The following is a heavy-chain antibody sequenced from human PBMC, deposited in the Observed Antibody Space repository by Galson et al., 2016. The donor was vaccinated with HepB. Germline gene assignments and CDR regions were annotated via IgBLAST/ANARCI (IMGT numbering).Heavy chain of an antibody. V-gene: IGHV5-10-1*01. CDR3: AIRLYSSGSFDY. CDR2: IDPSDSYT. Sequence: QSGAEVKKPGESLRISCMGSGYNFITYWISWVRQMPGKGPEWMGSIDPSDSYTNYSPSFQGHVTISTDRSISTAYLQWSSLKASDTAIYYCAIRLYSSGSFDYWGQGTLVTVSS. D-gene: IGHD6-19*01. CDR1: GYNFITYW. J-gene: IGHJ4*02.